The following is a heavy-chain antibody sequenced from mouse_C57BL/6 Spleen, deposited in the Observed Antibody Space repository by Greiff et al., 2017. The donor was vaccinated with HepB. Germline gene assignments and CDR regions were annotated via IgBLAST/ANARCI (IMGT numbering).Heavy chain of an antibody. Sequence: QVQLKESGPELVKPGASVKISCKASGYAFSSSWMNWVKQRPGKGLEWIGRIYPGDGDTNYNGKFKGKATLTADKSSSTAYMQLSSLTSEDSAVYFCAREDGNSFAYWGQGTLVTVSA. D-gene: IGHD2-1*01. J-gene: IGHJ3*01. CDR3: AREDGNSFAY. CDR2: IYPGDGDT. V-gene: IGHV1-82*01. CDR1: GYAFSSSW.